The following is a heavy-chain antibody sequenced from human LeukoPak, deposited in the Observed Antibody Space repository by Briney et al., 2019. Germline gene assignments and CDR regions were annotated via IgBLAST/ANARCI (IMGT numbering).Heavy chain of an antibody. D-gene: IGHD3-16*01. CDR3: ARDRRETMITFGGVMTAGWFDP. CDR2: IYSGGST. CDR1: GLTVSSNY. V-gene: IGHV3-53*01. J-gene: IGHJ5*02. Sequence: GGSLRLSCAASGLTVSSNYMSWVRQAPGKGLEWVSVIYSGGSTYYADSVKGRFTISRDNSKNTLYLQMNSLRAEDTAVYYCARDRRETMITFGGVMTAGWFDPWGQGTLVTVSS.